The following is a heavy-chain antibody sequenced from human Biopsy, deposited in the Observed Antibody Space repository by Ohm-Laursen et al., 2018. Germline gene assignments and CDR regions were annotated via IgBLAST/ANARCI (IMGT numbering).Heavy chain of an antibody. J-gene: IGHJ5*02. CDR1: GGTFSNYG. CDR3: ARGEGSSWFDP. D-gene: IGHD1-26*01. Sequence: GSSVKVSCKAPGGTFSNYGVNWVRQAPGQGLEWMGGIIPIPNVATYAQKFQGRITITADESTSTAYMELSSLTSDDTAVYFCARGEGSSWFDPWGHGTLVTVFS. CDR2: IIPIPNVA. V-gene: IGHV1-69*01.